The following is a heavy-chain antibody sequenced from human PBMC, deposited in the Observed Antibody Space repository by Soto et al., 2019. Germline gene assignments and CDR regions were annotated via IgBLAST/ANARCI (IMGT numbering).Heavy chain of an antibody. Sequence: GGSLRLSCAASGFTFSSYWMSWVRQAPGKGLEWVANIKQDGSEKYYVDSVKGRFTISRDNAKNSLYLQMNSLRAEDTAVYYCAKKSSSGPFDYWGQGTLVTVSS. CDR1: GFTFSSYW. CDR2: IKQDGSEK. V-gene: IGHV3-7*03. J-gene: IGHJ4*02. CDR3: AKKSSSGPFDY. D-gene: IGHD6-19*01.